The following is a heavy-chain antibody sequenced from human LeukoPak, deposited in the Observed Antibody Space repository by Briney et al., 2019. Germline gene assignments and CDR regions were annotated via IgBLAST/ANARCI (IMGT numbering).Heavy chain of an antibody. CDR3: AKAGSSGWRLASPPDY. J-gene: IGHJ4*02. CDR2: ITYDGYYK. D-gene: IGHD6-19*01. Sequence: GGSLRLSCAASGFTFTSYGMHWVRQAPGKGLEWVALITYDGYYKYYSDSVKGRFTISSDTSKNTLYLQMNSLRAEDTAVYYCAKAGSSGWRLASPPDYWGQGTLVTVSS. V-gene: IGHV3-30*18. CDR1: GFTFTSYG.